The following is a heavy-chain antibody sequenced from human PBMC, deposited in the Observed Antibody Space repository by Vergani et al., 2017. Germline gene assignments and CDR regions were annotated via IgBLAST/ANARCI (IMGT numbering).Heavy chain of an antibody. D-gene: IGHD1-26*01. Sequence: QVQLQQSGPGLVKPSQTLSVTCAISGASVSSNSATWNWIRQSPSRGLECLGRTYYRSRWYNDYEVSVKNRITINPDTSKNQLSLQLNSVTPEDTAVYYCATTTARGNDAFDIWGQGTMVTVSS. CDR2: TYYRSRWYN. CDR1: GASVSSNSAT. J-gene: IGHJ3*02. V-gene: IGHV6-1*01. CDR3: ATTTARGNDAFDI.